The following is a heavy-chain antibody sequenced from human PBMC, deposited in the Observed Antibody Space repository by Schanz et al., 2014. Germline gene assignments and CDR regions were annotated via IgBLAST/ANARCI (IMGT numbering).Heavy chain of an antibody. D-gene: IGHD1-7*01. Sequence: QVQLVQSGPEVKKPGASVKVSCKASGFTFSTYGFSWVRQAPGQGLEWMGWISAYNGKTEHAQNFQGRLTMTTDTSTSTAYMELRSLRSDDTAVYYCATVFGNWNYLGGWGQGTLVTVSS. J-gene: IGHJ4*02. V-gene: IGHV1-18*01. CDR2: ISAYNGKT. CDR3: ATVFGNWNYLGG. CDR1: GFTFSTYG.